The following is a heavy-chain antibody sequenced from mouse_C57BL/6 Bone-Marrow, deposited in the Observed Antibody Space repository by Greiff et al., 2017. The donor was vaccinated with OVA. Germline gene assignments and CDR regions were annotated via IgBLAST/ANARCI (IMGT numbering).Heavy chain of an antibody. CDR3: ARAGAMVTTSFAY. CDR1: GYTFTDYY. J-gene: IGHJ3*01. D-gene: IGHD2-2*01. V-gene: IGHV1-19*01. CDR2: INPYNGGT. Sequence: EVQLQQSGPVLVKPGASVKMSCKASGYTFTDYYMNWVKQSHGKSLEWIGVINPYNGGTSYNQKFKGKATLTVDKSSSTAYMELNSLTSEDSAVYYCARAGAMVTTSFAYWGQGTLVTVSA.